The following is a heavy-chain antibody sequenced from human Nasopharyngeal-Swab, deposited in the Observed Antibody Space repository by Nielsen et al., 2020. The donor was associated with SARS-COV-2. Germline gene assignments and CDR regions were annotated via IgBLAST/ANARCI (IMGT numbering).Heavy chain of an antibody. D-gene: IGHD2-2*01. CDR1: GFTLSNAW. Sequence: GGSLRLSCAASGFTLSNAWMSWVRQAPGKGLEWVGRIKSKTDGGTTDYAAPVKGRFTISRDDSKNTLYLQMNSLKTEDTAVYYCTTVEYCSSTSCLFDPWGQGTLVTVSS. J-gene: IGHJ5*02. CDR3: TTVEYCSSTSCLFDP. V-gene: IGHV3-15*01. CDR2: IKSKTDGGTT.